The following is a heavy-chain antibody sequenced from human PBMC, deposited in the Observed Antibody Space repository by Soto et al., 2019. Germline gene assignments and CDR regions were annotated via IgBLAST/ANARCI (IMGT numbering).Heavy chain of an antibody. CDR1: GYSFTDYH. D-gene: IGHD3-16*02. V-gene: IGHV1-2*04. CDR2: INPKSGGT. Sequence: SVKVSCKASGYSFTDYHIHWVRQAPGQGLEWLGRINPKSGGTSTAQKFQGWVTMTRDTSTSTVYMELSSLRSEDTAVYYCARDYRSGGGQHYYYYGMDVWGQGTTVTVSS. CDR3: ARDYRSGGGQHYYYYGMDV. J-gene: IGHJ6*02.